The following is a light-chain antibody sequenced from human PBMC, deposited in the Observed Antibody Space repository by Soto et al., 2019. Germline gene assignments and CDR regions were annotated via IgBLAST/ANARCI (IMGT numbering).Light chain of an antibody. CDR2: EIS. J-gene: IGLJ1*01. CDR3: AAWDDSLNAL. Sequence: QSVLTQPASVSGSPGQSITISCTGSSGDIGAYAYVSWYQNHPGKPPKLIISEISVRPSGVSDRFSGSKSGNTASLTISGLQAEDEADYYCAAWDDSLNALFGTGTKGTGL. V-gene: IGLV2-14*01. CDR1: SGDIGAYAY.